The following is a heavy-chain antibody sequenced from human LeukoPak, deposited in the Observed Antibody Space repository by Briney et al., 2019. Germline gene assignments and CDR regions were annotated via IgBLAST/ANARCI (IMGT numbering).Heavy chain of an antibody. CDR2: ISAYNGNT. V-gene: IGHV1-18*01. J-gene: IGHJ4*02. CDR3: ARGLIYDDCSGGSCSGDY. CDR1: GYTFTSYG. Sequence: ASVKVSCKASGYTFTSYGISWVRQAPGQGLEWMGWISAYNGNTNYAQKFQGRVTMTRNTSISTAYMELSSLRSEDTAVYYCARGLIYDDCSGGSCSGDYWGQGTLVTVSS. D-gene: IGHD2-15*01.